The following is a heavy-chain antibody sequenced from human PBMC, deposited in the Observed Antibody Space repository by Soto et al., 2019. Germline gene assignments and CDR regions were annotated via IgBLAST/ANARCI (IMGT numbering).Heavy chain of an antibody. D-gene: IGHD2-2*02. CDR3: ARVLARCSSTSCYTDYYYYYGMDV. J-gene: IGHJ6*02. Sequence: GASVKVSCKASGYTFASYVSSWVRQAPGQGLEWMGWISAYNGNTNYAQKLQGRVTMTTDTSTSTAYMELRSLRSDDTAVYYCARVLARCSSTSCYTDYYYYYGMDVWGQGTTVTVSS. CDR1: GYTFASYV. V-gene: IGHV1-18*01. CDR2: ISAYNGNT.